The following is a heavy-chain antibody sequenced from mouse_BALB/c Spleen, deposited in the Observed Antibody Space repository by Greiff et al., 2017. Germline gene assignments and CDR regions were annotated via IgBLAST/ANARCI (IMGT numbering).Heavy chain of an antibody. J-gene: IGHJ4*01. Sequence: EVQRVESGGGLVKPGGSLKLSCAASGFTFSSYAMSWVRQSPEKRLEWVAEISSGGSYTYYPDTVTGRFTISRDNAKNTLYLEMSSLRSEDTAMYYCARDYSGYAMDYWGQGTSVTVSS. D-gene: IGHD3-1*01. CDR3: ARDYSGYAMDY. CDR1: GFTFSSYA. CDR2: ISSGGSYT. V-gene: IGHV5-9-4*01.